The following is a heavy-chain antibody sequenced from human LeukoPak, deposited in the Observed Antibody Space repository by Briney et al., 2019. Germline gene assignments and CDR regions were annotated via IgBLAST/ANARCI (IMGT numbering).Heavy chain of an antibody. J-gene: IGHJ4*02. CDR1: GFTFSNYV. Sequence: PGGSLRLSCAASGFTFSNYVMNWVRQAPGKGLEWVSAISGSGGSTYYADSVKGRFTTSRDNSKNTLYLQMNSLRAGDTAVYYCAKASGQWLVTHWGQGTLVTVSS. D-gene: IGHD6-19*01. CDR3: AKASGQWLVTH. V-gene: IGHV3-23*01. CDR2: ISGSGGST.